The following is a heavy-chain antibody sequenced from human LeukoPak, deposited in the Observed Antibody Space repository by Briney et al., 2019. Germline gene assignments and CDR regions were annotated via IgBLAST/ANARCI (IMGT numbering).Heavy chain of an antibody. V-gene: IGHV3-74*01. CDR3: ARDQAADV. J-gene: IGHJ6*04. Sequence: TGGSLRLSCAASGFTFSSYWMHWVRQAPGKGLVWVSRINGDGSSTSYADAVKGRFTISRDNAKNSLYLQMNSLRAVDTAVYYCARDQAADVWGKGTTVTVSS. D-gene: IGHD6-13*01. CDR1: GFTFSSYW. CDR2: INGDGSST.